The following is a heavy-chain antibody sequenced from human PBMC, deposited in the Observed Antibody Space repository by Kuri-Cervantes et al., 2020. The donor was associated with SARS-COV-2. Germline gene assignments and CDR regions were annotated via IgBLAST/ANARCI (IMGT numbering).Heavy chain of an antibody. V-gene: IGHV3-30*18. CDR2: ISYDGSNK. J-gene: IGHJ4*02. CDR3: AKDFGISQRRFGVVNALFDY. D-gene: IGHD3-3*01. CDR1: GFTFSSYG. Sequence: SLKISCASSGFTFSSYGMHWVRQAPGKGLEWVAVISYDGSNKYYADSVKGRFTISRDNSKNTLYLQMNSLRAEDTAVYYCAKDFGISQRRFGVVNALFDYWGQGILVTVSS.